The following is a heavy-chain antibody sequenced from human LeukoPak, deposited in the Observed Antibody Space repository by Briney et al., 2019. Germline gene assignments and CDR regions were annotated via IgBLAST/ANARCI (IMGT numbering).Heavy chain of an antibody. CDR1: GGSFSGYY. V-gene: IGHV4-34*01. CDR3: ARGRNRNYGGWFDP. Sequence: SETLSLTCGVYGGSFSGYYWSWIRQPPGKGLEWIGEINHSGSTNHNPSLKGRVTISVDTSKNQFSLKLTSVTAADTAVYYCARGRNRNYGGWFDPWGQGTLVTVSS. J-gene: IGHJ5*02. CDR2: INHSGST. D-gene: IGHD1-7*01.